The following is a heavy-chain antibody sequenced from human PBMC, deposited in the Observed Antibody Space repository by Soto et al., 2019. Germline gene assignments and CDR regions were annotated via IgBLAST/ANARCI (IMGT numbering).Heavy chain of an antibody. CDR1: GGSISSGGYY. Sequence: SETLSLTCTVSGGSISSGGYYWSWIRQHPGKGLEWIGYIYYSGSTYYNPSLKSRVTISVDTSKNQFSLKLSSVTAADTAVYYCARAEYCTNGVCYLEYFDYWGQGTLVTVSS. CDR2: IYYSGST. J-gene: IGHJ4*02. V-gene: IGHV4-31*03. CDR3: ARAEYCTNGVCYLEYFDY. D-gene: IGHD2-8*01.